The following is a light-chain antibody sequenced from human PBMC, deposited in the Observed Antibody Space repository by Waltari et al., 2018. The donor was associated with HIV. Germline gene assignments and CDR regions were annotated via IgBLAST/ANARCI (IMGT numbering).Light chain of an antibody. Sequence: QLVLTQSPSASASLGASVQLTCTLRRAHSTFGIASPQQQPAKGHRSFLKVNSDGSHTKGDGIPDRVLGSSSGAERYLTISSLQSEDEAVYYCQTWGPGSGVFGRGTKLTVL. CDR3: QTWGPGSGV. CDR2: VNSDGSH. J-gene: IGLJ3*02. V-gene: IGLV4-69*01. CDR1: RAHSTFG.